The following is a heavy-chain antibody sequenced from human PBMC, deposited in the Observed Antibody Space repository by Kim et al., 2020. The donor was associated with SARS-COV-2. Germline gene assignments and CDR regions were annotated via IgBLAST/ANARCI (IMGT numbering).Heavy chain of an antibody. Sequence: GGSLRLSCAASGFTFSSYAMHWVRQAPGKGLEWVAVISYDGSNKYYADSVKGRFTISRDNSKNTLYLQMNSLRAEDTAVYYCARDKRYYDILTGYFPKGLFDYWGQGTLVTVSS. D-gene: IGHD3-9*01. CDR1: GFTFSSYA. J-gene: IGHJ4*02. CDR2: ISYDGSNK. CDR3: ARDKRYYDILTGYFPKGLFDY. V-gene: IGHV3-30*04.